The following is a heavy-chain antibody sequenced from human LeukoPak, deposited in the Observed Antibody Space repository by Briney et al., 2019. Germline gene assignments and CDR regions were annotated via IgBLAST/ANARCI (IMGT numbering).Heavy chain of an antibody. Sequence: PSETLSLTCTVSGDSISSANYYWGWVRQPLGKGLEWIGSIYFSGSTYYNPSLKSRVTISVETSKVQFSLKLSSVTAADTAVYYCARDSCSSTSCRKKFDNWGQGTLVTVSS. CDR2: IYFSGST. J-gene: IGHJ4*02. CDR3: ARDSCSSTSCRKKFDN. CDR1: GDSISSANYY. V-gene: IGHV4-39*07. D-gene: IGHD2-2*01.